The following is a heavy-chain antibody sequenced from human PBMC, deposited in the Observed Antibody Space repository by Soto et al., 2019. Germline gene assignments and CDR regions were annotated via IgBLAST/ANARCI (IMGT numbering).Heavy chain of an antibody. CDR3: AKDRGLGIRRAVVPFDY. V-gene: IGHV3-23*01. D-gene: IGHD2-15*01. Sequence: GGSLRLSCAVSGFTFSSYAINWVRQAPGKRLEWTSSISGSGGSTYYADSVKGRFTISRDNSKNTLYLQMNSLRVEDTAIYYCAKDRGLGIRRAVVPFDYWGQGTMVTVSS. CDR2: ISGSGGST. J-gene: IGHJ4*02. CDR1: GFTFSSYA.